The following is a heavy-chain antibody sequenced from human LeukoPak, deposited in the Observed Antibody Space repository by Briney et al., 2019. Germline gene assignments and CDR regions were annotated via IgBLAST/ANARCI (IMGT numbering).Heavy chain of an antibody. CDR2: INPNSGGT. V-gene: IGHV1-2*02. Sequence: ASVKVSCKASGYTFTGYYIHWVRQTPGQGLEWMGWINPNSGGTNYAQKLQGRVTMTTDTSTTTAYMELRSLRSDDTAIYYCARDGGIAVASHLIDFWGQGTLVTVSS. CDR1: GYTFTGYY. J-gene: IGHJ4*02. CDR3: ARDGGIAVASHLIDF. D-gene: IGHD6-19*01.